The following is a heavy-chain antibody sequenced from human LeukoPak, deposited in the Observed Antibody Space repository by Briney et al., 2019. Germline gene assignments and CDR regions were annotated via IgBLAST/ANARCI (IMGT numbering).Heavy chain of an antibody. CDR3: ARDQGMSYYGSGSYFNRNGMDV. V-gene: IGHV3-53*01. Sequence: PGGSLRLSCAASGFSVSSYYMSWVRQAPGKGLEWVSVIYSGGSTYYADSVKGRFTISRDNSKNTLCLQMNSLRAEDTAVYYCARDQGMSYYGSGSYFNRNGMDVWGQGTTVTVSS. CDR2: IYSGGST. CDR1: GFSVSSYY. J-gene: IGHJ6*02. D-gene: IGHD3-10*01.